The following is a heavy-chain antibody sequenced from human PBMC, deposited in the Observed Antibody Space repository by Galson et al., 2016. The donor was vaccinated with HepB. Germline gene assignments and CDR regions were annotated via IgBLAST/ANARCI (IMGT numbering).Heavy chain of an antibody. Sequence: SLRLSCAASGFTVSSSYMSWVRQAPGKGLEWVSAIYSGGSTYYADSVKGRFTISRDNSKNTLYLQMNSLRAEDTAVYYCASLRFKGFDLWGRGTLVIVSS. V-gene: IGHV3-53*01. CDR3: ASLRFKGFDL. CDR1: GFTVSSSY. D-gene: IGHD3-3*01. J-gene: IGHJ2*01. CDR2: IYSGGST.